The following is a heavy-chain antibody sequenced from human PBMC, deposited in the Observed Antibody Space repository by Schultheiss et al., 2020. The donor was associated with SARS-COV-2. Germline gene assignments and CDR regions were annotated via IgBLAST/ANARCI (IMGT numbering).Heavy chain of an antibody. Sequence: GESLKISCTASGFTFGDYAMSWVRQAPGKGLEWVGFIRSKAYGGTTEYSASVKGRFTISRDDSKSIAYLQMNSLKTEDTAVYYCTTGPAACDYWGQGTLVTVSS. CDR1: GFTFGDYA. CDR2: IRSKAYGGTT. D-gene: IGHD2-2*01. V-gene: IGHV3-49*04. J-gene: IGHJ4*02. CDR3: TTGPAACDY.